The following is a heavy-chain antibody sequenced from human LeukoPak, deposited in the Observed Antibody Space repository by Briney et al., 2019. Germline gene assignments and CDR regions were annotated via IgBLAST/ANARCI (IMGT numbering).Heavy chain of an antibody. J-gene: IGHJ4*02. CDR2: INPNSGGT. CDR3: AREISDYASAY. Sequence: ASVKVSCKASGYPFTGYYIHWVRQAPGQGLEWMGWINPNSGGTNHAQKFQGRVTMTSDTSITTAYMDLSRLTSDDPAVYYCAREISDYASAYWGQGTRVSVSS. CDR1: GYPFTGYY. D-gene: IGHD4-17*01. V-gene: IGHV1-2*02.